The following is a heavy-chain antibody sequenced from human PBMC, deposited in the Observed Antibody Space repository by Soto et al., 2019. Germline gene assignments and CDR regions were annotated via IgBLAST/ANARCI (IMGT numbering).Heavy chain of an antibody. J-gene: IGHJ6*02. CDR3: ARALAVAGKNFYYGMDV. Sequence: PGGSLRLSCAASGLTFSSYAMHWVRQAPGKGLEWVAVISYDGSNKYYADSVTGRFTISRDNSKNTLYLQMNRLRAEDTAVYYCARALAVAGKNFYYGMDVWGQGT. V-gene: IGHV3-30*01. D-gene: IGHD6-19*01. CDR2: ISYDGSNK. CDR1: GLTFSSYA.